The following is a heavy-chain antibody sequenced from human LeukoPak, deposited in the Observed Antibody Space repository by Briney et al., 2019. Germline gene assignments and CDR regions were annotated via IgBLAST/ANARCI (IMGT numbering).Heavy chain of an antibody. CDR1: GGTFSSYA. D-gene: IGHD3-9*01. V-gene: IGHV1-69*13. CDR2: IIPIFGTA. CDR3: ASGLRYFDWQFDY. Sequence: ASVKVSCKASGGTFSSYAISWVRQAPGQGLEWMGGIIPIFGTANYAQKFQGRVTITADESTSTAYMELSSLRSEDTAVYYCASGLRYFDWQFDYWGQGTLVTVSS. J-gene: IGHJ4*02.